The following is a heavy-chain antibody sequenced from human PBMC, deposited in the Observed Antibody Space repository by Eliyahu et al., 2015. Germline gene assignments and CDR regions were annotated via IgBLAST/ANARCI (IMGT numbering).Heavy chain of an antibody. J-gene: IGHJ6*02. CDR3: ARVRGGDSLYYGMDV. V-gene: IGHV3-13*01. D-gene: IGHD2-21*02. CDR2: IGTAGDT. CDR1: GFTFSXYD. Sequence: EVQLVESGGGLVXPGGSXRLXCAASGFTFSXYDMHWVRQATGKGLEWVSAIGTAGDTYYPGSVKGRFTISRENAKNSLYLQMNSLRAGDTAVYYCARVRGGDSLYYGMDVWGQGTTVTVSS.